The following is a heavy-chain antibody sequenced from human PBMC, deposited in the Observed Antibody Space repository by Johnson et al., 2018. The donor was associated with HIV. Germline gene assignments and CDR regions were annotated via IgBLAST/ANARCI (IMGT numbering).Heavy chain of an antibody. CDR2: ISYDGSNK. CDR3: ARAAAAPNDAFDI. V-gene: IGHV3-30*04. D-gene: IGHD6-25*01. J-gene: IGHJ3*02. Sequence: QVQLVESGGGLVKPGGSLRLSCAASGFTFSSYAIHWVRQAPGKGLEWVAAISYDGSNKYYADSVKGRFTISRDNAKNSLYLQMNSLRVEDTALYYCARAAAAPNDAFDIWGQGTMVTVSS. CDR1: GFTFSSYA.